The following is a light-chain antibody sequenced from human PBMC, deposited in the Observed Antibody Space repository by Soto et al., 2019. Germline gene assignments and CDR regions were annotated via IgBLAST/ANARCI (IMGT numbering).Light chain of an antibody. CDR2: LAS. Sequence: EIVMTQSPATLSVSPGERATLSCRPIQSVSSNLAWYQQKPGQAPRLLIYLASTRATGIPARFSGSGSGTEFPLTISSLQSEDFAVYYCQHYNNWPPWTFGQGTKVEIK. J-gene: IGKJ1*01. CDR3: QHYNNWPPWT. CDR1: QSVSSN. V-gene: IGKV3-15*01.